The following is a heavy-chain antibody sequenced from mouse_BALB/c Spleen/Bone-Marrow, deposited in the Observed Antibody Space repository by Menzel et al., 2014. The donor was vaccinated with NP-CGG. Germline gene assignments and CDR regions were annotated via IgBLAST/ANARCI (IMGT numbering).Heavy chain of an antibody. CDR2: ISTYSDNT. CDR1: GYTFTDYA. V-gene: IGHV1-67*01. CDR3: ARGNRYDGAWFAY. Sequence: VKLMESGPELVRPGVSVKISCKGSGYTFTDYAMHWVKQSHAKSLEWIGIISTYSDNTNYNQKFKGKATMTVDKSSSTAYMELARLTSEDSAIYYCARGNRYDGAWFAYWGQGTLVTVSA. D-gene: IGHD2-14*01. J-gene: IGHJ3*01.